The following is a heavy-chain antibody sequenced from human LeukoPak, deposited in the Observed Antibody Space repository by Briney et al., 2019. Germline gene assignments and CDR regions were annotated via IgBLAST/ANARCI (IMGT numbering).Heavy chain of an antibody. V-gene: IGHV3-23*01. CDR3: AKVRFGVTARYYFDY. CDR1: GLIFHEHW. Sequence: GGFLRLSCASSGLIFHEHWMLWVRQAPGKGLEWVSVISGSGASTYYADSVKGRFTISRDNSKNTLYLQMNSLRAEDTAVYYCAKVRFGVTARYYFDYWGQGTLVTVSS. J-gene: IGHJ4*02. D-gene: IGHD3-10*01. CDR2: ISGSGAST.